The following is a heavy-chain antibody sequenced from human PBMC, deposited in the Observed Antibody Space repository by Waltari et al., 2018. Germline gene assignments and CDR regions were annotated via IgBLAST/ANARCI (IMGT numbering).Heavy chain of an antibody. CDR2: IYPGDSDT. Sequence: EVQLVQSGAEVKKPGESLKISCKGSGYSFTTHWIGWVRQMPGKGLEWMGIIYPGDSDTRDSPSFQGQVTISADKSISTAYLQWSSLKASDTAMYYCARIFDDYSNSTPPDYWGQGTLVTVSS. CDR3: ARIFDDYSNSTPPDY. D-gene: IGHD4-4*01. CDR1: GYSFTTHW. V-gene: IGHV5-51*01. J-gene: IGHJ4*02.